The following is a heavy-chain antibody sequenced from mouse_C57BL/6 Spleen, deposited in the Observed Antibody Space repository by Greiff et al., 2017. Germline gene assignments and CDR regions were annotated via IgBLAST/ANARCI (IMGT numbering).Heavy chain of an antibody. J-gene: IGHJ4*01. CDR2: IWSGGST. V-gene: IGHV2-2*01. D-gene: IGHD1-1*01. CDR3: STSTVVAPHAMGY. Sequence: QVQLKESGPGLVQPSQSLSITCTVSGFSLTSYGVHWVRQSPGQGLEWLGVIWSGGSTDYNAAFISRLSISKDNSKSQVFSKMNSLRAADTAIYDCSTSTVVAPHAMGYWGQGTSVTVSS. CDR1: GFSLTSYG.